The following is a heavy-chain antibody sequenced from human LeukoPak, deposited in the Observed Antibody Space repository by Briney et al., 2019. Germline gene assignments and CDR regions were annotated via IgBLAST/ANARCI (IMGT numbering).Heavy chain of an antibody. CDR3: AGASEGYSSSWFDY. CDR1: GGSISSGGYY. Sequence: SQTLSLTCTVSGGSISSGGYYWSWIRQHPGKGLEWIGYIYYSGSTYYNPSLKSRVTISVDTSKNQFSLKLSSVTAADTAVYYCAGASEGYSSSWFDYWGQGTLVTVSS. D-gene: IGHD6-13*01. J-gene: IGHJ4*02. CDR2: IYYSGST. V-gene: IGHV4-31*03.